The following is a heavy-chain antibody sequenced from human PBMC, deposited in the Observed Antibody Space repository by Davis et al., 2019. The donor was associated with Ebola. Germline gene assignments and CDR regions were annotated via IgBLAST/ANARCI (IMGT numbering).Heavy chain of an antibody. D-gene: IGHD3-10*01. CDR2: ISSSSSTI. CDR3: AKETVRAVRVYYYYGMDA. CDR1: GFTFSSYS. J-gene: IGHJ6*02. V-gene: IGHV3-48*02. Sequence: PGGSLRLSCAASGFTFSSYSMNWVRQAPGKGLEWVSYISSSSSTIYYADSVKGRFTISRDNAKNSLYLQMNSLRDEDTAVYYCAKETVRAVRVYYYYGMDAWGQGTTVTVSS.